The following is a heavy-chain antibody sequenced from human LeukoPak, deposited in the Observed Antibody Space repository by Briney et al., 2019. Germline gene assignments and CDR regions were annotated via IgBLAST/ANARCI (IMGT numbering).Heavy chain of an antibody. D-gene: IGHD3-22*01. V-gene: IGHV4-39*01. CDR3: ARHRLDDSSAAY. CDR1: GDSISHYIYY. J-gene: IGHJ4*02. CDR2: VYHNGDT. Sequence: PSETLSLTCTVSGDSISHYIYYWGWIRQPPGKGLEWIGSVYHNGDTYYNPSLKSRVTISVDTSKNQFSLKLSSVTAADTAVSYCARHRLDDSSAAYWGQGTLVTVSS.